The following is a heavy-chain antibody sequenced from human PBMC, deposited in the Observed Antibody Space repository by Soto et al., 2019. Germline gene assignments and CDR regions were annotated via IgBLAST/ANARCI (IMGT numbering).Heavy chain of an antibody. CDR1: GFTFSSYG. CDR2: IWYDGSNK. J-gene: IGHJ3*02. CDR3: ARDRLNIAATPGDAFDI. D-gene: IGHD6-6*01. Sequence: GGSLRLSCAASGFTFSSYGMHWVRQAPGKGLEWVAVIWYDGSNKYYADSVKGRFTISRDNSKNTLYLQMNSLRAEDTAVYYCARDRLNIAATPGDAFDIWGQGTMVTVSS. V-gene: IGHV3-33*01.